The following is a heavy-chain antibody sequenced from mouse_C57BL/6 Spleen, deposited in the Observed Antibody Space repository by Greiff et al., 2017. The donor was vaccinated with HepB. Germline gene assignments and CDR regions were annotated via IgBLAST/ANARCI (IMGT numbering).Heavy chain of an antibody. CDR2: IHPNSGST. CDR1: GYTFTSYW. Sequence: QVQLQQPGAELVKPGASVKLSCKASGYTFTSYWMHWVKQRPGQGLEWIGMIHPNSGSTNYNEKFKSKATLTVDKSSSTAYMQLSSLTSEDSAVYYCARWAYGSSYGYFDVWGTGTTVTVSS. CDR3: ARWAYGSSYGYFDV. J-gene: IGHJ1*03. V-gene: IGHV1-64*01. D-gene: IGHD1-1*01.